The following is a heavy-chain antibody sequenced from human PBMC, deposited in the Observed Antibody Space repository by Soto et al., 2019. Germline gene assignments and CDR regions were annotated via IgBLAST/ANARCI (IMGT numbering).Heavy chain of an antibody. Sequence: EVQLLESGGGLVQPGGSLRLSCAASGFTFSSYAMSWVRQAPGKGLEWVSASGSGGRTNYADSVKGRFIISRDNSKNTLFLQMNSLRAEDTAVYYCAKTISLGTFYFDNWGQGTLVTVFS. CDR2: SGSGGRT. J-gene: IGHJ4*02. CDR3: AKTISLGTFYFDN. V-gene: IGHV3-23*01. D-gene: IGHD7-27*01. CDR1: GFTFSSYA.